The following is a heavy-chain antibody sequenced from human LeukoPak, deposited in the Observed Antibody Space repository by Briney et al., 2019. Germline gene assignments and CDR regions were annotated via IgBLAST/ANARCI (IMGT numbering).Heavy chain of an antibody. CDR2: IWLDGTGQ. D-gene: IGHD6-13*01. CDR1: GFKFSTYG. Sequence: GGSLRLSCAASGFKFSTYGMHWVRQAPGKGLEWVAVIWLDGTGQYYADSVKGRFTISRDNSKSTLYLLMNSLRTVDSAVYYCARELNRETAGLDSWGQGTLVTVSS. V-gene: IGHV3-33*08. CDR3: ARELNRETAGLDS. J-gene: IGHJ4*02.